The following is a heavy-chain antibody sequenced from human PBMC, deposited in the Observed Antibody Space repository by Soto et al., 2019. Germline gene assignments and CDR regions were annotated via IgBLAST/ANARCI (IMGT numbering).Heavy chain of an antibody. V-gene: IGHV3-74*01. D-gene: IGHD6-13*01. CDR1: GFTFSSYW. Sequence: EVQLVESGGGLVQPGGSLRLSCAASGFTFSSYWMHWVRQAPGKGLVWVSRINSDGSSTSYADSVKGRFTISRNNAKNALYLQMNSRRAEDTAVYYCARELEAAAGTVYYYGMDVWGQGTTVTVSS. J-gene: IGHJ6*02. CDR2: INSDGSST. CDR3: ARELEAAAGTVYYYGMDV.